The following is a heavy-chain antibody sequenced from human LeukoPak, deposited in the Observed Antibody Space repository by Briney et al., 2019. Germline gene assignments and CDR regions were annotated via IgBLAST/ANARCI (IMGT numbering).Heavy chain of an antibody. CDR3: AKDLAARITMIVVAPFDY. Sequence: GCSLRLSCAASGFTFSSYAMSWVRQAPAKGLKWVSAISGSRGSTYYADSLKGRFTITSGNSKNTLYLEINSLNADDTAVYYCAKDLAARITMIVVAPFDYWGQGTLVTVSS. V-gene: IGHV3-23*01. J-gene: IGHJ4*02. D-gene: IGHD3-22*01. CDR1: GFTFSSYA. CDR2: ISGSRGST.